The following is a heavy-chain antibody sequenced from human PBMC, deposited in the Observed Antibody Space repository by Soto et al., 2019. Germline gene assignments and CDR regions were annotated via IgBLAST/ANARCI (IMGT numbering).Heavy chain of an antibody. D-gene: IGHD6-13*01. J-gene: IGHJ6*02. CDR1: GGSFSGYY. V-gene: IGHV4-34*01. CDR3: ARLSIAAAGTFGLYYYGMDV. Sequence: SETLSLTCAVYGGSFSGYYWSWIRQPPGKGLEWIGEINHSGSTNYNPSLKSRVTISVDTSKNQFSLKLSSVTAADTAVYYCARLSIAAAGTFGLYYYGMDVWGQGTTVTVSS. CDR2: INHSGST.